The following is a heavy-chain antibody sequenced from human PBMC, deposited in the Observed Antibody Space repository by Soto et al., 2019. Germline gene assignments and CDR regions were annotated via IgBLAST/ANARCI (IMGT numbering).Heavy chain of an antibody. CDR1: GYTFSSYR. CDR2: ISGYDGNT. J-gene: IGHJ5*02. D-gene: IGHD3-22*01. Sequence: QVQLVQSGAEVKKPGASVKVSCKASGYTFSSYRISWVRQAPGQGLEWMGRISGYDGNTQYAPDPLGRITRTIDACASTAYMEVRSQTSDDTSVYYCARSSGFYDHWGQGTLVTVSS. V-gene: IGHV1-18*01. CDR3: ARSSGFYDH.